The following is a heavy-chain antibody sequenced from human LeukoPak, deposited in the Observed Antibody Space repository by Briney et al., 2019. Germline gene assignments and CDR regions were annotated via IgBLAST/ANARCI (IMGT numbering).Heavy chain of an antibody. CDR2: IRSKTDGGTT. D-gene: IGHD6-19*01. CDR1: GFXLSSYE. CDR3: ATGTEQQWLSLDY. J-gene: IGHJ4*02. V-gene: IGHV3-15*01. Sequence: GGSLRLSCAASGFXLSSYEMNWVRQAPGKGLEWVGRIRSKTDGGTTDYAAPVKGRFTISRDDSKNTLYLQMNSLKTEDTAVYFCATGTEQQWLSLDYWGQGTLVTVSS.